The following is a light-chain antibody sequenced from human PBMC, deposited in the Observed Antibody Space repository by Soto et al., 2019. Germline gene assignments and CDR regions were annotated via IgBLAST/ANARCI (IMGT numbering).Light chain of an antibody. CDR2: EVT. J-gene: IGLJ1*01. V-gene: IGLV2-23*02. CDR3: CSHAGRDTYV. Sequence: QSALTQPASVSGSPGQSITISCTGASSDIGTYNYVSWYQQHPGKAPKLIIYEVTNRPSGVSNRFSGSKSGNTASLTISGLQAEDEADYYCCSHAGRDTYVFGTGTKLTVL. CDR1: SSDIGTYNY.